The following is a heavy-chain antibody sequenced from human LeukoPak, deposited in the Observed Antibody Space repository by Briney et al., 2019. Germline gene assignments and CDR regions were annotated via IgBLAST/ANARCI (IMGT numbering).Heavy chain of an antibody. CDR1: GFTVSSNY. CDR2: IYSGGST. CDR3: ARDHDILTPYGMDV. J-gene: IGHJ6*02. V-gene: IGHV3-53*01. D-gene: IGHD3-9*01. Sequence: PGGSLRLSCAASGFTVSSNYMSWVRQAPGKGLEWVSVIYSGGSTYYADSVKGRFTISRDNSKNTLYLRMNSLRAEDTAVYYCARDHDILTPYGMDVWGQGTTVTVSS.